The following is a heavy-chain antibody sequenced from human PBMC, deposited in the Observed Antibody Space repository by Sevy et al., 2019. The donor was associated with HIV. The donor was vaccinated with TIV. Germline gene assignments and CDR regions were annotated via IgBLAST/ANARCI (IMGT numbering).Heavy chain of an antibody. CDR1: GFIFSSYG. V-gene: IGHV3-30*18. CDR2: ISYDGCSK. J-gene: IGHJ4*02. CDR3: VKGGVTWELLDY. Sequence: GGSLRLSCAASGFIFSSYGMHWVRQAPGKGLEWVTIISYDGCSKYYADSVKGRFTISRDNSENSLYLQMNSLRTDDTAVYYCVKGGVTWELLDYWGQGTLVTVSS. D-gene: IGHD1-26*01.